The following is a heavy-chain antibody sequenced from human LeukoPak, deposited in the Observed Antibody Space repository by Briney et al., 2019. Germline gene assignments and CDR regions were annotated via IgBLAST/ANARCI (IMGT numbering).Heavy chain of an antibody. CDR3: AKGEYSYYYYYYMDV. CDR2: ISSSSSYI. V-gene: IGHV3-21*04. J-gene: IGHJ6*03. CDR1: GFTFSSYS. D-gene: IGHD2/OR15-2a*01. Sequence: GGSLRLSCAASGFTFSSYSMNWVRQAPGKGLEWVSSISSSSSYIYYADSVKGRFTISRDNAKNSLYLQMNSLRAEDTAVYYCAKGEYSYYYYYYMDVWGKGTTVTISS.